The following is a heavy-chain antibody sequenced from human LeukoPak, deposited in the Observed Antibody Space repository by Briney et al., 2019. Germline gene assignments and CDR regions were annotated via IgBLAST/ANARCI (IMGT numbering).Heavy chain of an antibody. D-gene: IGHD2-2*01. CDR2: IQYDGSIE. Sequence: GGSLRLSCTASGFTFSSYGMHWVRQAPGRGLERVAAIQYDGSIEYYADSVKGRFTISRDQSKNTLFLQVNSLRAEDTAVYYCARDSCGSPSCFDYWGQGTLVTVSS. CDR1: GFTFSSYG. J-gene: IGHJ4*02. V-gene: IGHV3-33*01. CDR3: ARDSCGSPSCFDY.